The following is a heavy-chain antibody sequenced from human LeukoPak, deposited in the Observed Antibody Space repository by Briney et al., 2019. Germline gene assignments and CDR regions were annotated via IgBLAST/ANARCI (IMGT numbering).Heavy chain of an antibody. J-gene: IGHJ6*03. CDR3: ARDPYSGNYGDYYYYYMDV. CDR1: GFTFSTYN. CDR2: ITSSSSYI. Sequence: GGSLRLSCAASGFTFSTYNMNWVRQAPGKGLEWISSITSSSSYIYYADSVKGRFTISRDNAKSSLYLQMNSLRDEDTAVYYCARDPYSGNYGDYYYYYMDVWGKGTTVTISS. D-gene: IGHD1-26*01. V-gene: IGHV3-21*01.